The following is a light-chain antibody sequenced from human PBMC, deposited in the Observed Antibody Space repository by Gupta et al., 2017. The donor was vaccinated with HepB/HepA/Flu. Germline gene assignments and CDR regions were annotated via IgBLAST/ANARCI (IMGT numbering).Light chain of an antibody. V-gene: IGLV2-23*02. J-gene: IGLJ2*01. CDR3: CSYAGSHTLV. Sequence: QSALTQPASGSGSPGQSHTISCTGTSSDVGSHNLVSWYQQHPGKAPKLMIYDVRKRPSGVSNRFSGSKSDNTASLTISGLQADDEADYYCCSYAGSHTLVFGGGTKLTVL. CDR1: SSDVGSHNL. CDR2: DVR.